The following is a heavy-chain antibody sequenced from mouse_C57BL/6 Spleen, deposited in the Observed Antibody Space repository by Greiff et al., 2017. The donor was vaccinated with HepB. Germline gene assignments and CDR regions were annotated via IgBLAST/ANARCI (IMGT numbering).Heavy chain of an antibody. D-gene: IGHD2-4*01. CDR1: GYTFTNYW. CDR3: ARKGYDYAMDY. J-gene: IGHJ4*01. V-gene: IGHV1-63*01. CDR2: IYPGGGYT. Sequence: QVQLKQSGAELVRPGTSVKMSCKASGYTFTNYWIGWAKQRPGHGLEWIGDIYPGGGYTNYNEKFKGKATLTADKSSSTAYMQFSRLTSEDSAIYYCARKGYDYAMDYWGQGTSVTVSS.